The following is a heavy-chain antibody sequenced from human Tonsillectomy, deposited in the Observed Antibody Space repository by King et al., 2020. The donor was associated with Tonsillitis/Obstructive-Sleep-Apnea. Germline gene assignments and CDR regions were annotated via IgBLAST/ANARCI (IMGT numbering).Heavy chain of an antibody. D-gene: IGHD3-3*01. V-gene: IGHV3-15*01. CDR3: SGRITIFGVGFDY. J-gene: IGHJ4*02. Sequence: VQLVESGGGLVKPGGSLRLSCAASGFTFSNAWMSWVRQAPGKGLEWVGRIKSKTDGGTTDYAAPVKGRFTISRDDSKNTLYLQMNSLKTEDTAVYYCSGRITIFGVGFDYWGQGTLVTVSS. CDR2: IKSKTDGGTT. CDR1: GFTFSNAW.